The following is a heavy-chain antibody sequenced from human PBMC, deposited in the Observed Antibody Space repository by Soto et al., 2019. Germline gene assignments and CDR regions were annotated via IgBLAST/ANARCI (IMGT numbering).Heavy chain of an antibody. V-gene: IGHV3-23*01. D-gene: IGHD3-10*01. CDR2: ISGSGGST. J-gene: IGHJ6*02. CDR3: AKGASGYYYYGMDV. CDR1: GFTFSSYA. Sequence: EVQLLESGGGLVQPGGSLRLSCAASGFTFSSYAMSWVRQAPGKGLEWVSAISGSGGSTYYADSVKGRFTISKDNAKNTLYLQMNSLRAEDTAVYYCAKGASGYYYYGMDVWGQGTTVTVSS.